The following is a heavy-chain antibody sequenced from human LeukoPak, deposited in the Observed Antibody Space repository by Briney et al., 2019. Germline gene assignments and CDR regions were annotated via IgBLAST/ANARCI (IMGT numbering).Heavy chain of an antibody. CDR3: ARDTVVTPGYFDY. Sequence: GGSLRLSCAASGFTFDDYAMHWVRQAPGKGLEWVSGISWNSGSIGYADSVKGRFTISRDNAKNSLYLQMNSLRAEDTAVYYCARDTVVTPGYFDYWGQGTLVTVSS. J-gene: IGHJ4*02. D-gene: IGHD4-23*01. V-gene: IGHV3-9*01. CDR1: GFTFDDYA. CDR2: ISWNSGSI.